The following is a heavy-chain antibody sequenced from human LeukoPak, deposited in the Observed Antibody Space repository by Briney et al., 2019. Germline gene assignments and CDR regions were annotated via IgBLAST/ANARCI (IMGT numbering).Heavy chain of an antibody. V-gene: IGHV4-34*01. CDR2: INHSGST. CDR3: ARVDDYYDSRPYYFDY. CDR1: GGSFSGYY. Sequence: SETLSLTCAVYGGSFSGYYWSWIRQPPGKGLEWIGEINHSGSTNYNPSLKSRVTISVDTSKNQFSLKLSSVTAADTAVYYCARVDDYYDSRPYYFDYWGQGTLVTVSS. D-gene: IGHD3-22*01. J-gene: IGHJ4*02.